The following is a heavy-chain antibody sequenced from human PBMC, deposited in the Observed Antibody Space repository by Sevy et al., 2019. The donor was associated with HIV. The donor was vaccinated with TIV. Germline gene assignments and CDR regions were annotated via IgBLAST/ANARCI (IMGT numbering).Heavy chain of an antibody. CDR1: GGSISSGGYS. V-gene: IGHV4-31*03. D-gene: IGHD5-18*01. CDR2: ISYSGST. CDR3: ARDRTAMGLDFYYYGMDV. Sequence: SETLSLTCTVSGGSISSGGYSWSWIRQHPVKGLEWIGYISYSGSTHSNPSLKSRVTLSIDMSKSQFSLRLGSVTAADTAVYYCARDRTAMGLDFYYYGMDVWGQGTTVTVSS. J-gene: IGHJ6*02.